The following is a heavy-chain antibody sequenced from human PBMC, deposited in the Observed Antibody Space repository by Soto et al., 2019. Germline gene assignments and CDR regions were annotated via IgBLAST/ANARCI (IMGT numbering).Heavy chain of an antibody. Sequence: QVQLVQSGAEVKKPGASVKVSCKASGYTFTGYYMHWVRQAPGQGLEWMGWINPNSGGTNYAQKFQGWVTMTSDTSISTVYMELSMLRSDDTAVYYCARGDYGDLYYFDYWGQGTLVTVSS. CDR3: ARGDYGDLYYFDY. D-gene: IGHD4-17*01. J-gene: IGHJ4*02. CDR1: GYTFTGYY. V-gene: IGHV1-2*04. CDR2: INPNSGGT.